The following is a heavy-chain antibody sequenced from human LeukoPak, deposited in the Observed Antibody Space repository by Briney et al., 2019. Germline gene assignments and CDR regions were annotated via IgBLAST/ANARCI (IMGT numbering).Heavy chain of an antibody. CDR1: GFTFSAFW. V-gene: IGHV3-74*01. Sequence: GGSLRLSCAASGFTFSAFWMRWVRQAPGKGLVWVSRINSDGSSTTYADSVKGRFTISRDNAKNTLYLQMNSLRAEDTAVYYCARGSTYYDSSGQVPFGYWGQGTLVTVSS. D-gene: IGHD3-22*01. J-gene: IGHJ4*02. CDR3: ARGSTYYDSSGQVPFGY. CDR2: INSDGSST.